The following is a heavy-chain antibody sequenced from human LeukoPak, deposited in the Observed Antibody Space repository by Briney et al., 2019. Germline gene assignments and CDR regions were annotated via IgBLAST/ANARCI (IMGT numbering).Heavy chain of an antibody. D-gene: IGHD2-2*01. V-gene: IGHV4-38-2*02. Sequence: PETLSLTCAVSGYSISSGYYWGWIRQPPGKGLEWIGSIYHSGSTYYNPSLKSRVTISVDTSKNQFSLKLSSVTAADTAVYYCAREHCSSTSCYYYYGMDVWGKGTTVTVSS. CDR1: GYSISSGYY. CDR2: IYHSGST. CDR3: AREHCSSTSCYYYYGMDV. J-gene: IGHJ6*04.